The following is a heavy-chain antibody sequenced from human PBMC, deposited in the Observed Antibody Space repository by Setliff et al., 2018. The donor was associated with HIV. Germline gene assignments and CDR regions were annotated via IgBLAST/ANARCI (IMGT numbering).Heavy chain of an antibody. D-gene: IGHD3-22*01. Sequence: GASVKVSCKASGYTFTSYAMNWVRQAPGQGLEWMGWINTNTGNPTYAQGFTGRFVFSLDTSVSTAYLQISSLKAEDTAVYYCASPDPLIGVSHYDSSGYRRNYYYYYGMDVWGQGTTVTV. CDR2: INTNTGNP. CDR3: ASPDPLIGVSHYDSSGYRRNYYYYYGMDV. V-gene: IGHV7-4-1*02. CDR1: GYTFTSYA. J-gene: IGHJ6*02.